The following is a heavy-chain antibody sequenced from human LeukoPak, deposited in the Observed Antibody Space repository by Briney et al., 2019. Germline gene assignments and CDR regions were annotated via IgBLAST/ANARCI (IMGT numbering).Heavy chain of an antibody. Sequence: ASVKVSCKASGGTFSSYAISWVRQAPGQGLEWMGGIIPIFGIANYAQKFQGRVTITADESTSTAYMELSSLRSEDTAVYYCARAGSTYYYGSGMNWFDPWGQGTLVTVSS. CDR1: GGTFSSYA. V-gene: IGHV1-69*13. D-gene: IGHD3-10*01. CDR2: IIPIFGIA. J-gene: IGHJ5*02. CDR3: ARAGSTYYYGSGMNWFDP.